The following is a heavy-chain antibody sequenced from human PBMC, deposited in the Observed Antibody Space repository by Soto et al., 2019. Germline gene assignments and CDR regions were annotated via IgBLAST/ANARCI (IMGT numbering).Heavy chain of an antibody. Sequence: SETLSLTCAVSGGSISSCGYSWSWIRQPAGKGLEWIGRIYTSGSTNYNPSLKSRVTMSVDTSKNQFSLKLSSVTAADTAVYYCARDRWYVHQLVYFDYWGQGSLVTVSS. V-gene: IGHV4-61*02. CDR3: ARDRWYVHQLVYFDY. CDR2: IYTSGST. J-gene: IGHJ4*02. CDR1: GGSISSCGYS. D-gene: IGHD6-13*01.